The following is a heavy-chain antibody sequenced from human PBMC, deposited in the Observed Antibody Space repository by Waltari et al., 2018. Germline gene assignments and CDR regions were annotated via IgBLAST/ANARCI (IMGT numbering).Heavy chain of an antibody. V-gene: IGHV4-59*01. CDR2: IYYSGST. Sequence: QVQLQESGPGLVKPSETLSLTCTVSGGSISSYYWSWIRQPPGKGLEWIGYIYYSGSTNYTPSLKSRVTISVDTPKNHFSLKLSSVTAADTALYYCARAMVRGVITEYYFDDWGQGTLVTVSS. J-gene: IGHJ4*02. D-gene: IGHD3-10*01. CDR3: ARAMVRGVITEYYFDD. CDR1: GGSISSYY.